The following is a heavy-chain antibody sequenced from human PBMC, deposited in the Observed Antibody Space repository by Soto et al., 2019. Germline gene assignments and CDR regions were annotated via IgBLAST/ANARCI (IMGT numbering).Heavy chain of an antibody. J-gene: IGHJ4*02. CDR1: GYTFTRHY. CDR2: INPSGGST. Sequence: GASVKVSCKASGYTFTRHYMHWVRQAPGQGLEWMGIINPSGGSTNYAQNFQGRVTLTRDTSTSTVYMELSSLRSEDTAVYYCASYADQRFFWGQRTLVTVSS. V-gene: IGHV1-46*03. CDR3: ASYADQRFF. D-gene: IGHD3-3*01.